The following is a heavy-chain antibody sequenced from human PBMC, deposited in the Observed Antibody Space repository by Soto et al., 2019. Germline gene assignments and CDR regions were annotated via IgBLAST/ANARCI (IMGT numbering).Heavy chain of an antibody. CDR3: ASGKGDVDIVATIFGAFDI. D-gene: IGHD5-12*01. J-gene: IGHJ3*02. V-gene: IGHV6-1*01. CDR1: GDSVSSNGAA. CDR2: TYYRSKWYN. Sequence: SQTLSLTCAISGDSVSSNGAAWNWIRQSPSRGLEWLGRTYYRSKWYNDYAVSVKGRITINPDTSKNQFSLQLNSVTAADTAVYYCASGKGDVDIVATIFGAFDIWGQGTTVTVSS.